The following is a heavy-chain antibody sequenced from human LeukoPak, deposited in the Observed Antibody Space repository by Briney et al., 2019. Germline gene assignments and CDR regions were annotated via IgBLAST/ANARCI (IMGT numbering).Heavy chain of an antibody. J-gene: IGHJ4*02. Sequence: ASVKVSCKASGYTFTSYYMHWVRQAPGQGFEWMGIINPSGGSTSYAQKFQGRVTMTRDTSTSTVYMELSSLRSEDTAVYYCARESPSSGWSRYYFDYWGQGTLVTVSS. V-gene: IGHV1-46*01. CDR3: ARESPSSGWSRYYFDY. CDR2: INPSGGST. CDR1: GYTFTSYY. D-gene: IGHD6-19*01.